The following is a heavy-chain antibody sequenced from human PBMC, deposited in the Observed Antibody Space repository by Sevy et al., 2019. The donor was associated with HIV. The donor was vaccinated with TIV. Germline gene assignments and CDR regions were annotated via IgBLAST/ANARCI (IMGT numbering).Heavy chain of an antibody. CDR2: ISATGGGT. CDR1: GFTFNTHA. D-gene: IGHD3-22*01. J-gene: IGHJ3*01. CDR3: AKALNPALESMIEVIFRTLKGFDV. Sequence: GGSLRLSCAASGFTFNTHAMNWVRQAPGKGLEWVSGISATGGGTYYTDSVMGRFTVSRDNSQNTLYLQMNSLRADDTAIYYCAKALNPALESMIEVIFRTLKGFDVWGQGTMVTVSS. V-gene: IGHV3-23*01.